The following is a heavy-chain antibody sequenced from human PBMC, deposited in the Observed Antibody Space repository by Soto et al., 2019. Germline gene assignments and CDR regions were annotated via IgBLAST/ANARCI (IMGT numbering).Heavy chain of an antibody. CDR2: INWNGGST. Sequence: PGGSLRLSCAASGFTFDDYGMSWVRQAPGKGLEWVSGINWNGGSTGYADSVKGRFTISRDNAKNSLYLQMNSLRAEDTALYYCARDPGPHYGGNHLTPFDYWGQGTLVTVSS. D-gene: IGHD4-17*01. J-gene: IGHJ4*02. CDR3: ARDPGPHYGGNHLTPFDY. V-gene: IGHV3-20*04. CDR1: GFTFDDYG.